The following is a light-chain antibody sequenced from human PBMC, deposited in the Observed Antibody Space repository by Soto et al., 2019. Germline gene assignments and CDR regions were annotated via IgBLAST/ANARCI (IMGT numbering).Light chain of an antibody. Sequence: IVLSHSPGTLSFSPGETASLSFRASQNVRGSYLAWYQQKPGQAPRLLISAASRRATGVPDRFSGSGSGTDFTLTISRLEPEDFAVYYCQQYGSSLLTFGGGTTVDIK. CDR1: QNVRGSY. CDR2: AAS. CDR3: QQYGSSLLT. J-gene: IGKJ4*01. V-gene: IGKV3-20*01.